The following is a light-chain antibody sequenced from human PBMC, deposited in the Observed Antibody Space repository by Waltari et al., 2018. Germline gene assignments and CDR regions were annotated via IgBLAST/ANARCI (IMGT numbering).Light chain of an antibody. J-gene: IGKJ4*01. Sequence: IVLTQSPDTLSLSPGARATLSCRASQTVRSSALAWYQHKPGQAPRLLMYGVYSRATGFPDRFSASGSGTDFTLTISRLEPEDFAVYYCQQYDGSVLTFGGGTKVEIK. CDR3: QQYDGSVLT. V-gene: IGKV3-20*01. CDR1: QTVRSSA. CDR2: GVY.